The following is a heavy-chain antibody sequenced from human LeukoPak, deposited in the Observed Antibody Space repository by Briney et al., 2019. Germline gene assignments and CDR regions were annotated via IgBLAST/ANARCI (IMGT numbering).Heavy chain of an antibody. CDR2: IIPIFGTA. CDR3: ASPRGRITGPLDY. V-gene: IGHV1-69*13. D-gene: IGHD3-10*01. Sequence: SVKVSCKASGGTFSSYAISWVRQAPGQGLEWMGGIIPIFGTANYAQKFQGRVTVTADESTSTAYMELSSLRSEDTAVYYCASPRGRITGPLDYWGQGTLVTVSS. J-gene: IGHJ4*02. CDR1: GGTFSSYA.